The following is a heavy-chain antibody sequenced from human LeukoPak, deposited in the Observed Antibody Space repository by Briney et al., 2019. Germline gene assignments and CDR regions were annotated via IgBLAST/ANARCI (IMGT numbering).Heavy chain of an antibody. D-gene: IGHD3-22*01. CDR3: TRLDYYDSSGYYTPEDGFDP. Sequence: GGSLRLSCAASGFTFSSYVMHWVRQAPGKGLEWVAIISYDGSNEYYADSVKGRFTISRDNSRNTLYLQMNSLKTEDTAVYYCTRLDYYDSSGYYTPEDGFDPWGQGTLVTVSS. V-gene: IGHV3-30*04. J-gene: IGHJ5*02. CDR2: ISYDGSNE. CDR1: GFTFSSYV.